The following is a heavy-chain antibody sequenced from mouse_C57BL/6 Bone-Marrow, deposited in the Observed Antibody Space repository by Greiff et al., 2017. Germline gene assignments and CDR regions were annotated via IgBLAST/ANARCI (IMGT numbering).Heavy chain of an antibody. Sequence: EVQGVESGGGLVKPGGSLKLSCAASGFTFSSYAMSWVRQTPEKRLEWVATISDGGSYTYYPDNVKGRFTISRDNAKNNLYLQMSHLKSEDTAMYYCTRRGKKGYWGQGTTLTVSS. CDR1: GFTFSSYA. V-gene: IGHV5-4*03. J-gene: IGHJ2*01. CDR3: TRRGKKGY. CDR2: ISDGGSYT.